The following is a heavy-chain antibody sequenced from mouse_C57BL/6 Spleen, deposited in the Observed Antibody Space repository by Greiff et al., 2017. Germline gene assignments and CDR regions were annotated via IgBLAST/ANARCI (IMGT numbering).Heavy chain of an antibody. CDR3: ARQRETGNYFDY. J-gene: IGHJ2*01. Sequence: DVKLVESGGGLVKPGGSLKLSCAASGFTFSDYGMHWVRQAPEKGLEWVAYISSGSSTIYYADTVKGRFTISRDNAKNTLFLQMTSLRSEDTAMYYCARQRETGNYFDYWGQGTTLTVSS. CDR1: GFTFSDYG. CDR2: ISSGSSTI. D-gene: IGHD4-1*01. V-gene: IGHV5-17*01.